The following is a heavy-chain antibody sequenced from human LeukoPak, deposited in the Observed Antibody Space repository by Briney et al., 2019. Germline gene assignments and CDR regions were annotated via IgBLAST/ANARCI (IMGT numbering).Heavy chain of an antibody. CDR3: AKDGGNWNDPFYYYYMDV. CDR1: GFTFSSYG. V-gene: IGHV3-30*18. CDR2: ISYDGSNK. D-gene: IGHD1-20*01. Sequence: GGSLRLSCAASGFTFSSYGMHWVRQAPGKGLEWVAVISYDGSNKYYADSVKGRFTISRDNSKNTLYLQMNSLRAEDTAVYYCAKDGGNWNDPFYYYYMDVWGKGTTVTVSS. J-gene: IGHJ6*03.